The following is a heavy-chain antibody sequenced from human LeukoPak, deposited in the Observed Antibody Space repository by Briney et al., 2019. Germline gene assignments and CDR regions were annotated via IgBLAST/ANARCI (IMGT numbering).Heavy chain of an antibody. J-gene: IGHJ4*02. CDR3: ARVPRTYDSSGYYFDY. CDR1: GGTFSSYA. V-gene: IGHV1-69*05. CDR2: IIPIFGTA. D-gene: IGHD3-22*01. Sequence: ASVKVSCKASGGTFSSYAISWVRQAPGQGLEWMGGIIPIFGTANYAQKFQGRVTITTDESTSTAYMELSSLRSEDTAVYYCARVPRTYDSSGYYFDYWGQGTLVTVSS.